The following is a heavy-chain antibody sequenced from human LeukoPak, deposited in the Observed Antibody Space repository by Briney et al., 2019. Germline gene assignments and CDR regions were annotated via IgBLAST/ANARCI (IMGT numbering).Heavy chain of an antibody. CDR2: ISRDGGST. J-gene: IGHJ4*02. CDR1: GFTFDDYA. V-gene: IGHV3-43*02. D-gene: IGHD1-20*01. Sequence: GGSLRLSCAASGFTFDDYAMHWVRQAPGKGLEWVSLISRDGGSTYYADSVKGRFTISRDNSKNSLYLQMNSLRTEDTALYYCAKDMPQRLKWNDVGIDYWGQGTLVTVSS. CDR3: AKDMPQRLKWNDVGIDY.